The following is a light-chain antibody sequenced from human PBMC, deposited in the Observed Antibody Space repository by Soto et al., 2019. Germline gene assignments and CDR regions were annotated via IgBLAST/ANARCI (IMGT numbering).Light chain of an antibody. V-gene: IGKV3-20*01. CDR3: QQYGRSPLT. Sequence: EIVLTQSPGTLSLSPGERATLSCWASQSISSNYLAWYQQKPGQAPRLLISGSSLRGTGIPKRFSGSASVTNCTLTVSSLEPEDFAVFYCQQYGRSPLTFGPGPKVDFK. J-gene: IGKJ3*01. CDR1: QSISSNY. CDR2: GSS.